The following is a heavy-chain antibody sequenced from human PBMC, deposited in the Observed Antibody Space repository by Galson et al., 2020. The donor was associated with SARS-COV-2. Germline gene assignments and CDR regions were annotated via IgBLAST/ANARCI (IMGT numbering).Heavy chain of an antibody. CDR3: ARVHCSSTSCPSYYFDY. J-gene: IGHJ4*02. D-gene: IGHD2-2*01. Sequence: SETLSLTCTVSGGSISSYYWSWIRQPPRKGLEWIGYIYYSGSTNYNPSLKSRVTISVDTSKNQFSLKLSSVTAADTAVYYCARVHCSSTSCPSYYFDYWGQGTLVTVSS. CDR2: IYYSGST. V-gene: IGHV4-59*01. CDR1: GGSISSYY.